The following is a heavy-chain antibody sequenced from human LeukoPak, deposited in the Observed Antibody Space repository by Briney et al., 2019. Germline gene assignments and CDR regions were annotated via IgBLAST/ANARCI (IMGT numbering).Heavy chain of an antibody. CDR2: IYPDDSNT. J-gene: IGHJ3*01. D-gene: IGHD2-15*01. Sequence: GESLKISCKGSGYGFATHWIAWVRQLPGKGLEWMGIIYPDDSNTRYSPSFQGQVTFSADKSINTAYLQWSGLKASDTAMYYCARRYCSGGSCYPDALDVWGQGTMVTVSS. V-gene: IGHV5-51*01. CDR3: ARRYCSGGSCYPDALDV. CDR1: GYGFATHW.